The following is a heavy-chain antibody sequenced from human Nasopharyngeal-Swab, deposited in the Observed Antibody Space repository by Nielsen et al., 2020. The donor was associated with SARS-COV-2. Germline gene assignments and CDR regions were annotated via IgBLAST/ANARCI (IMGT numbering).Heavy chain of an antibody. D-gene: IGHD6-13*01. V-gene: IGHV6-1*01. J-gene: IGHJ6*02. CDR3: ARDGIAAAGYYYYYYGMDV. Sequence: WIRQSPSRGLEWLGRTYYRPKWYNDYAVSVKSRITINPDTSKNQFSLQLNSVSPEDTAVYYCARDGIAAAGYYYYYYGMDVWGQGTTVTVSS. CDR2: TYYRPKWYN.